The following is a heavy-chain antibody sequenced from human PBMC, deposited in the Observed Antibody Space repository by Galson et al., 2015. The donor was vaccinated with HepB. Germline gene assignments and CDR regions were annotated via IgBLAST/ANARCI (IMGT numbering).Heavy chain of an antibody. J-gene: IGHJ4*02. Sequence: SLRLSCATSGFTFSTYAMNWVRQAPGKGLEWVAAISGNAAKTYYADSVKGRFTISRDNSKNTLYLQMNSLTAEDTAVYYCARFGPSQCRFDYWGQGTLVTVSS. CDR3: ARFGPSQCRFDY. D-gene: IGHD3-16*01. V-gene: IGHV3-23*01. CDR1: GFTFSTYA. CDR2: ISGNAAKT.